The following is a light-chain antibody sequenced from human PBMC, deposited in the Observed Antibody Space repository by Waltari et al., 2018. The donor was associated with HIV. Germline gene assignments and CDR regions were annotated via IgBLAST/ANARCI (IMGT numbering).Light chain of an antibody. V-gene: IGLV2-14*01. CDR1: SSHIGEYNY. Sequence: QSALTQPASVSGSPGQSITISCTGTSSHIGEYNYVSWFQHHPTQAPKLIIFDVSYRPSGVSNRFSGSKSGNTASLTISGLQAEDEADYYCSSYTTIYTWVFGGGTKLTVL. CDR2: DVS. J-gene: IGLJ3*02. CDR3: SSYTTIYTWV.